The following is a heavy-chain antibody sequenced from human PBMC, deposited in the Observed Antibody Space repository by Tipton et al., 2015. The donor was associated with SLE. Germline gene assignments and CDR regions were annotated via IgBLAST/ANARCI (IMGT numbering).Heavy chain of an antibody. D-gene: IGHD4-11*01. Sequence: TLSLTCTVSGGSISSGSYYWSWIRQPAGKGLEWIGHIYTSGSTNYNPSLKSRVTISVDTSKNQFSLKLSSVTAADTAVYYCARHPHDLQYWSAWGQGSLVTVSA. CDR1: GGSISSGSYY. V-gene: IGHV4-61*09. CDR3: ARHPHDLQYWSA. J-gene: IGHJ4*02. CDR2: IYTSGST.